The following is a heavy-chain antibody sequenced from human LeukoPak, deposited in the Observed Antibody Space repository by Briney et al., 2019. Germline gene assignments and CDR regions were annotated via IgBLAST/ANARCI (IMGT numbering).Heavy chain of an antibody. J-gene: IGHJ4*02. Sequence: GGSLRLSCAASDMSWVRQAPGKGLEWVSYISSGGDTKYYADSVKGRFTISRDNAKNSLYLQMNNLRAEDTAVYYCAREMGGDYGSGTFFDLWGQGNMVTVSS. CDR1: D. CDR3: AREMGGDYGSGTFFDL. CDR2: ISSGGDTK. V-gene: IGHV3-11*01. D-gene: IGHD3-10*01.